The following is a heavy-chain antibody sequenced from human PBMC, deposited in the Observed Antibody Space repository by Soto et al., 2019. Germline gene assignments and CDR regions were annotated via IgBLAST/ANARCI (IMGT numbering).Heavy chain of an antibody. D-gene: IGHD6-19*01. J-gene: IGHJ6*02. Sequence: QVQLVQSGAEVKKPGSSVKVSCKASGGTFSSYAISWVRQAPGQGLEWMGGSIPIFGTADYAQKFQGRVTITADESTSTAYMELSSLRSEDTAVYYCATHYSSGGSYYYYGVDVWGQGTTVTVSS. CDR3: ATHYSSGGSYYYYGVDV. V-gene: IGHV1-69*12. CDR2: SIPIFGTA. CDR1: GGTFSSYA.